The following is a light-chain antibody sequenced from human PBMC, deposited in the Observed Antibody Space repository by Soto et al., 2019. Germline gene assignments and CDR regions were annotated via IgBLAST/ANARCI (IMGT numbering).Light chain of an antibody. CDR3: SSYSGTNNLLI. Sequence: QSALTQPPSASGSPGQSVTISCTGTSNDVGNYNYVSWYQQHPGKAPKVLISEVSKRPSGVPDRFSGSKSGNMASLTVSGLQAEDEADDYCSSYSGTNNLLIFGGGTKLTVL. V-gene: IGLV2-8*01. CDR2: EVS. CDR1: SNDVGNYNY. J-gene: IGLJ2*01.